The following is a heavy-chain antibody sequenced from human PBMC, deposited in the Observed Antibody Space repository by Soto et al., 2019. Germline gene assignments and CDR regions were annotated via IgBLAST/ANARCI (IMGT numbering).Heavy chain of an antibody. CDR3: ARDGRTPQFGWKHEHWSDP. CDR2: INPVSGGT. CDR1: GYRFSDDY. Sequence: ASVQVSCLASGYRFSDDYLHWVRQAPGEGLEWMAWINPVSGGTNYAQKFQGRVTMTGDTSTSTVYLELTGLRHDDTAVYYCARDGRTPQFGWKHEHWSDPWGQGTLVTVSS. J-gene: IGHJ5*02. V-gene: IGHV1-2*02. D-gene: IGHD6-19*01.